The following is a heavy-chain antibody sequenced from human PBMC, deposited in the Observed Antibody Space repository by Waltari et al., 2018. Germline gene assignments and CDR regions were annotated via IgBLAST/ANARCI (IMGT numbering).Heavy chain of an antibody. V-gene: IGHV4-4*07. CDR3: ARGPLVRGANSLDP. D-gene: IGHD3-10*01. CDR1: GGSISSYY. CDR2: IYTSGST. J-gene: IGHJ5*02. Sequence: QMQLQESGPGLVKPSETLSLTCTVSGGSISSYYWTWIRQPAGKGLEWIGRIYTSGSTDYNPSPKSRVTMSVDTSKNQFSLKLSSVTAADTAVYYCARGPLVRGANSLDPWGQGTLVTVSS.